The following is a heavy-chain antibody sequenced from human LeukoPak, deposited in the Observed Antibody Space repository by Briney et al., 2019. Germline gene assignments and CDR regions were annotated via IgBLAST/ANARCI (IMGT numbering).Heavy chain of an antibody. J-gene: IGHJ1*01. D-gene: IGHD3-22*01. CDR3: AKGPMIVVVTGEYFQH. Sequence: RAGGSLRLSCAASGFTFSSYAMSWVRQAPGKGLEWVSAISGSGGSTYYADSVKGRFTISRDNSKNTLYLQMNSLRAEDTAVYYCAKGPMIVVVTGEYFQHWGQGTLVIVSS. CDR1: GFTFSSYA. CDR2: ISGSGGST. V-gene: IGHV3-23*01.